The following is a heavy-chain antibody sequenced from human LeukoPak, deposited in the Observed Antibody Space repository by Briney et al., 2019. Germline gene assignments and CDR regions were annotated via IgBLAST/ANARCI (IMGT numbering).Heavy chain of an antibody. D-gene: IGHD3-10*02. CDR2: VSPDGNIA. CDR3: TRDLSFSLFH. CDR1: GFTLSSSW. V-gene: IGHV3-74*01. J-gene: IGHJ4*02. Sequence: PGGSLRLFCAGSGFTLSSSWMHWVRQAPGKGPVWVAHVSPDGNIANYADSVKGRFIISRDNAKNTLFLQMNSLRVEDTAVYYCTRDLSFSLFHWGQGTLFTVSS.